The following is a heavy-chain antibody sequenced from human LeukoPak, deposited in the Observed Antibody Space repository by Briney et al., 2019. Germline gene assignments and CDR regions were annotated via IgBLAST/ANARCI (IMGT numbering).Heavy chain of an antibody. CDR3: VRGYTFDTGSFDY. CDR2: INSDESIT. Sequence: PGGSLRLSCAASGFTFSDYWMHWVRQAPGKGLVWVSRINSDESITTYADSVKGRFTISRVNAKNTLYLQMNSLRAEDTAVYYCVRGYTFDTGSFDYWGQGALVTVSS. J-gene: IGHJ4*02. V-gene: IGHV3-74*03. CDR1: GFTFSDYW. D-gene: IGHD5-18*01.